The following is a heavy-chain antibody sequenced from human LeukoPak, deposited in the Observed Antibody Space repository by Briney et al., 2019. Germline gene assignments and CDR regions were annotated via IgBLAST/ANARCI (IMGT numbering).Heavy chain of an antibody. CDR3: ARVYTARTSFDY. J-gene: IGHJ4*02. Sequence: SSGTLSLTCAVSGGSISSSNWWSWVRQTPGKGLEWIGDIYHSGSTIYNPSLKSRVTISVDKSKNQFSLKLTSVTAADTAVYYYARVYTARTSFDYWGQGTLVTVSS. D-gene: IGHD2-2*02. V-gene: IGHV4-4*02. CDR2: IYHSGST. CDR1: GGSISSSNW.